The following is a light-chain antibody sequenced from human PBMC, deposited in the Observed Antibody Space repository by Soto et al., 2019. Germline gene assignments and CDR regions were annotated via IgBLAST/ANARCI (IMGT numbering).Light chain of an antibody. V-gene: IGKV3-15*01. CDR1: QSVRSN. CDR2: GAT. J-gene: IGKJ2*01. Sequence: EIVMTQSPATLSVSPGERATLSCRASQSVRSNLAWYQQKPGQAPRLIIYGATTRATGIPARFSGSGSGTELTLTISSLQSEDFAVYYCQQYNIWPYTFGQGTKLEIK. CDR3: QQYNIWPYT.